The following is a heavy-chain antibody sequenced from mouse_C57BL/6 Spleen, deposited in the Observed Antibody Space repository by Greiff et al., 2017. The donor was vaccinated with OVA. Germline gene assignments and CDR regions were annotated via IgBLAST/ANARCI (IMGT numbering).Heavy chain of an antibody. Sequence: QVQLQQSGAELARPGASVKLSCKASGYTFTSYGISWVKQRTGQGLEWIGEIYPRSGNTYYNEKFKGKATLTADKSSSTAYMELRSLTSEDSAVYFCARSPYYYGSSYERYFDVWGTGTTVTVSS. CDR1: GYTFTSYG. V-gene: IGHV1-81*01. CDR2: IYPRSGNT. J-gene: IGHJ1*03. D-gene: IGHD1-1*01. CDR3: ARSPYYYGSSYERYFDV.